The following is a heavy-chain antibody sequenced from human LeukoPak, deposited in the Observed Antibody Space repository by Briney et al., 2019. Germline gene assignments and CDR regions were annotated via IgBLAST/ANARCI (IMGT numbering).Heavy chain of an antibody. V-gene: IGHV1-18*01. CDR3: ARVGYYGSGSYYNPYYFDY. J-gene: IGHJ4*02. D-gene: IGHD3-10*01. CDR1: GYTFTSHD. CDR2: ISAYNGNT. Sequence: ASVKVSCKASGYTFTSHDINWVRQATGQGLEWMGWISAYNGNTNYAQKLQGRVTMTTDTSTSTAYMELRSLRSDDTAVYYCARVGYYGSGSYYNPYYFDYWGQGTLVTVSS.